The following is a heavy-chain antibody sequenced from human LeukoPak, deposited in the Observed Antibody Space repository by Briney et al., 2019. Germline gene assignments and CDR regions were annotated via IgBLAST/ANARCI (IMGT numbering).Heavy chain of an antibody. D-gene: IGHD3-10*01. CDR3: ARRKGSGRTDVLDI. Sequence: ASVKVSCKASKCTFTGYYMHWVRQAPGQGLEWMGWINPNSGGTNYAQKFQGRVTMTRDTSISTAYMDLSRLRSDDTAVYYCARRKGSGRTDVLDIWGQGTMVTISS. CDR1: KCTFTGYY. J-gene: IGHJ3*02. V-gene: IGHV1-2*02. CDR2: INPNSGGT.